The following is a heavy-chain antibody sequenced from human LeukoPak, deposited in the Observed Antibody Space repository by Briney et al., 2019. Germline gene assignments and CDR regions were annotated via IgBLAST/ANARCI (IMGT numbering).Heavy chain of an antibody. J-gene: IGHJ4*02. CDR2: IKQDGSEK. V-gene: IGHV3-7*01. CDR3: ARYNWNYGGFDY. CDR1: GLTFSSYW. D-gene: IGHD1-7*01. Sequence: GGSLRLSCAASGLTFSSYWMNWVRQAPGKGLEWVANIKQDGSEKDYVDSVKGRFTISRDNDKNSLYLQMNSLRAEDTAVYYCARYNWNYGGFDYWGQGTLVTVSS.